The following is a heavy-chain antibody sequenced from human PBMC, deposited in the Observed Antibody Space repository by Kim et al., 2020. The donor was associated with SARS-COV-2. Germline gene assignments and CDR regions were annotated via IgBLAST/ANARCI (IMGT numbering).Heavy chain of an antibody. CDR3: ARQRNSYLDY. CDR2: ISYSGNT. Sequence: SETLSLTCTVSSGSISSFYWSWIRQPPGKGLEWIGYISYSGNTNSNPSLKSRLTISVDTSKNQFSLSLSSLTAADTAVYYCARQRNSYLDYWGQGTLVTVSS. V-gene: IGHV4-59*08. D-gene: IGHD5-18*01. CDR1: SGSISSFY. J-gene: IGHJ4*02.